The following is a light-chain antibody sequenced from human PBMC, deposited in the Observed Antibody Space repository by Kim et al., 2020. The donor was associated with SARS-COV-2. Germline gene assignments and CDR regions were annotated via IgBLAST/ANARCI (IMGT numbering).Light chain of an antibody. J-gene: IGLJ3*02. CDR3: SSYASSRTLV. V-gene: IGLV2-14*03. CDR1: SSDVGGYNC. CDR2: DVS. Sequence: GHAITISCTGTSSDVGGYNCVSWYQQHPGKVPKLMIHDVSNRPSGISTRFSGSKSGNTATLTIFGLQAEDEADYYCSSYASSRTLVFGGGTKVTVL.